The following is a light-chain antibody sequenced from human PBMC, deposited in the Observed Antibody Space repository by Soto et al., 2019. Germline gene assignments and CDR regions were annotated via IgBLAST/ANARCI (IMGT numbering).Light chain of an antibody. V-gene: IGLV2-11*01. CDR2: DVS. Sequence: QSVLTQPRSVSGSPGQSVTISCTGTSSDVGGYNYVSWYQQHPGKAPKLMIYDVSKRPSGVSDRFSGSKSGNTNSLTISGFQLEDEADYYCCSYAGSYTPTDVFGSGTKITVL. CDR3: CSYAGSYTPTDV. CDR1: SSDVGGYNY. J-gene: IGLJ1*01.